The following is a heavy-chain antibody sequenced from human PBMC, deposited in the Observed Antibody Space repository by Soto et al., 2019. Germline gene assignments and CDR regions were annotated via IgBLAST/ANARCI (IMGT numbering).Heavy chain of an antibody. CDR2: IIPIFGTA. D-gene: IGHD4-17*01. V-gene: IGHV1-69*13. J-gene: IGHJ4*02. CDR1: GGTFSSYA. CDR3: AAAFYGDYEFDY. Sequence: ASVKVSFKASGGTFSSYAISWVRQAPGQGLEWMGGIIPIFGTANYAQKFQGRVTITADESTSTAYMELSSLRSEDTAVYYCAAAFYGDYEFDYWGQATLVTVSS.